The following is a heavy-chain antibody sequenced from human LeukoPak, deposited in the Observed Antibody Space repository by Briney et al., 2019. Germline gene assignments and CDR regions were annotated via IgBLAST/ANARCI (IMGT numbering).Heavy chain of an antibody. CDR1: GFTFRSYA. V-gene: IGHV3-23*01. D-gene: IGHD6-19*01. CDR3: ARYSSDYFDY. Sequence: GGSLRLSCAASGFTFRSYAMSWVRQAPGKGLEWVSAISGSSGSTYYADSVKGRFTISRDNSKNTLYLQMNSLRAEDTAVYYCARYSSDYFDYWGQGTLVTVSS. CDR2: ISGSSGST. J-gene: IGHJ4*02.